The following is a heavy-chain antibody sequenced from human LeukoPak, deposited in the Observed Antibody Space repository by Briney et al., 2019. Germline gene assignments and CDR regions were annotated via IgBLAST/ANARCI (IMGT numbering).Heavy chain of an antibody. CDR3: ARTTEGGYTYDFFYYYYMDV. CDR2: IYYSGST. V-gene: IGHV4-59*01. D-gene: IGHD5-18*01. CDR1: GGSISSYY. J-gene: IGHJ6*03. Sequence: SETLSLTCTVSGGSISSYYWSWIRQPPGKGLEWIGYIYYSGSTNYNPSLKSRVTISVDSSKNQFSLKLSSVTAADTAVYYCARTTEGGYTYDFFYYYYMDVWGKGTTVTISS.